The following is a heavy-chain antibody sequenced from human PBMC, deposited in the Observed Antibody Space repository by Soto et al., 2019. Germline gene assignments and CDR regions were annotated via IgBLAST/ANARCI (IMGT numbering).Heavy chain of an antibody. CDR3: ARLPYGSGSYYLGNDAFDI. J-gene: IGHJ3*02. CDR2: IYHSGST. CDR1: GYSISSGYY. Sequence: SETLSLTCAVPGYSISSGYYWGWIRQPPGKGLEWIGSIYHSGSTYYNPSLKSRVTISVDTSKNQFSLKLSSVTAADTAVYYCARLPYGSGSYYLGNDAFDIWGQGTMVTVSS. D-gene: IGHD3-10*01. V-gene: IGHV4-38-2*01.